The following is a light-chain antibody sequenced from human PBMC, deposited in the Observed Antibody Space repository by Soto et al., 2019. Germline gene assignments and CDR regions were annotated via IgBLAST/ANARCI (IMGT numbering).Light chain of an antibody. Sequence: GDRVTITCRASQSISSWLAWYQQKPGKAPKLLIYDASSLESGVPSRFSGSGSGTEFTLTISSLQPDDFATYYCQQYNSYSCTFGPGTKVDI. J-gene: IGKJ3*01. CDR1: QSISSW. V-gene: IGKV1-5*01. CDR3: QQYNSYSCT. CDR2: DAS.